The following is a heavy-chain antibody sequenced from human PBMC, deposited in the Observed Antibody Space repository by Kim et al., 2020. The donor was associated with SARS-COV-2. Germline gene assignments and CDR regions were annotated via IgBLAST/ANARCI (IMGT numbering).Heavy chain of an antibody. D-gene: IGHD3-10*01. Sequence: SETLSLTCTVSGGSISSYYWSWIRQPPGKGLEWIGYIYYSGSTNYNPSLKSRVTISVDTSKNQFSLKLSSVTAADTAVYYCARVVTGVTMVRAVKDWFDPWGEGTLVTVSS. CDR3: ARVVTGVTMVRAVKDWFDP. V-gene: IGHV4-59*01. J-gene: IGHJ5*02. CDR2: IYYSGST. CDR1: GGSISSYY.